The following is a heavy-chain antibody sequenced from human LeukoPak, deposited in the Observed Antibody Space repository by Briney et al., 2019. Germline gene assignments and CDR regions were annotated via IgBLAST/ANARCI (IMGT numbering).Heavy chain of an antibody. D-gene: IGHD3-10*01. CDR3: AREADVLWFGEFHRRYNWFDP. V-gene: IGHV3-48*04. CDR2: ISSSSSTI. CDR1: GFTFSSYS. J-gene: IGHJ5*02. Sequence: GGSLRLSCAASGFTFSSYSMNWVRQAPGKGLEWVSYISSSSSTIYYADSVKGRFTISRDNAKNSLYLQMNSLRAEDTAVYYCAREADVLWFGEFHRRYNWFDPWGQGTLVTVSS.